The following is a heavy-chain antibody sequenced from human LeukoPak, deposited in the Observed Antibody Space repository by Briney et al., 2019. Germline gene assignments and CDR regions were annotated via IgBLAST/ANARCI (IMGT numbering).Heavy chain of an antibody. CDR2: IYASGTT. D-gene: IGHD5-18*01. Sequence: SETLSLTCTVSGGSVKSYYWSWIRQPAGEGLEWLGHIYASGTTNYNPSLNCRVTTSVDTSKNQFSLRLASVTAADTAVYYCARVADRFGYNYGIDEYFDYWGEGTLVTVSS. CDR3: ARVADRFGYNYGIDEYFDY. V-gene: IGHV4-4*07. CDR1: GGSVKSYY. J-gene: IGHJ4*02.